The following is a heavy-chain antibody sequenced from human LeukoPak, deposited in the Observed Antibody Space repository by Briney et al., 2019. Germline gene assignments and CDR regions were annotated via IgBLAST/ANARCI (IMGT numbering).Heavy chain of an antibody. CDR3: ASLSAAMVYYFDY. J-gene: IGHJ4*02. CDR1: GFTFSDYY. V-gene: IGHV3-21*01. CDR2: ISSSSSYI. Sequence: GGSLRLSCAASGFTFSDYYMNWVRQAPGKGLEWVSSISSSSSYIYYADSVKGRFTISRDNAKNSLYLQMNSLRAEDTAVYYCASLSAAMVYYFDYWGQGTLVTVSS. D-gene: IGHD5-18*01.